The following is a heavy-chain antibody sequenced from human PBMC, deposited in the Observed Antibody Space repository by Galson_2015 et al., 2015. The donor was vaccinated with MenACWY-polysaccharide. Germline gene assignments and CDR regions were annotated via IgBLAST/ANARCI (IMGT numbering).Heavy chain of an antibody. V-gene: IGHV3-33*05. Sequence: SLRLSCAASGIRFSGSGMHWVRQAPGKGLEWVAVIQYDGSKIVYADSVKGRFTVSRDNSKNTLYLEMNSLRAEDTAVYYCARGIRRTTVWFDPWGQGTLVTVSS. D-gene: IGHD1-1*01. CDR2: IQYDGSKI. CDR1: GIRFSGSG. CDR3: ARGIRRTTVWFDP. J-gene: IGHJ5*02.